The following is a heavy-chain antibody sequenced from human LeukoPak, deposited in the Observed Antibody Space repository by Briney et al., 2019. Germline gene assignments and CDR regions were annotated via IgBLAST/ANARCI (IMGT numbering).Heavy chain of an antibody. CDR2: ISSSSSYI. D-gene: IGHD6-19*01. V-gene: IGHV3-21*01. CDR1: GFTFSSYS. J-gene: IGHJ6*02. CDR3: ARVTREWLGPRVYYGMDV. Sequence: GRSLRLSCAASGFTFSSYSMNWVRQAPGKGLEWVSSISSSSSYIYYADSVKGRFTISRDNAKNSLYLQMNSLRAEDTAVYYCARVTREWLGPRVYYGMDVWGQGTTVTVSS.